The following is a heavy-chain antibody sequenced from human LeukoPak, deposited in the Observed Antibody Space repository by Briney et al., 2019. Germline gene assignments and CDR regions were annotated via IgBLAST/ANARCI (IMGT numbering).Heavy chain of an antibody. CDR1: GFTFSGYW. D-gene: IGHD3-22*01. V-gene: IGHV3-74*03. Sequence: GGSLRLSCAASGFTFSGYWMHWVRQAPGKGLVWVSHINAGGSTTMYADSVKGRFTISRDNAKNTLYLQMNGLRAEDTAVYYCAGPRGYDTRDFDYWGQGTLVTVSS. CDR2: INAGGSTT. J-gene: IGHJ4*02. CDR3: AGPRGYDTRDFDY.